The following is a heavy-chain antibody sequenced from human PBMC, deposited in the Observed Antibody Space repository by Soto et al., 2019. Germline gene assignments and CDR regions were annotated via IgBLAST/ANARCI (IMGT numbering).Heavy chain of an antibody. J-gene: IGHJ4*02. CDR3: ARLDGYDHYFDF. D-gene: IGHD5-12*01. V-gene: IGHV4-59*08. CDR2: IYYSGST. CDR1: GGSISSHY. Sequence: SETLSLTCTVSGGSISSHYWSWIRQPPGQGLEWIGYIYYSGSTNYNPSLKSRVTISVDTSKSQFSLRLSSVTAADTAVYFCARLDGYDHYFDFCGQGALVTVSS.